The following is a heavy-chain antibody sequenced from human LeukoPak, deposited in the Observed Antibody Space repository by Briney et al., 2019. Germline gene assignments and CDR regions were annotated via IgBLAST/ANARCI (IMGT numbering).Heavy chain of an antibody. V-gene: IGHV3-7*01. J-gene: IGHJ4*02. CDR1: GFTFATFR. Sequence: GGSLRLSCTGSGFTFATFRMNWVRQAPGKGLEWVANIKQDGHEKNYVDSVRGRFTISRDNAKNSMYLQMNSLRVEDAGIYYCARGDSSGWYGGFDSWGRGTLVSVSS. CDR2: IKQDGHEK. D-gene: IGHD6-19*01. CDR3: ARGDSSGWYGGFDS.